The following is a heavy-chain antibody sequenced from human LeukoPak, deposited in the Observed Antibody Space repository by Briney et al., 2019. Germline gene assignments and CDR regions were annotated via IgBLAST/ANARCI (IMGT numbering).Heavy chain of an antibody. Sequence: GGSLRLSCAASGFTFSSYSMNWVRQAPGKGLEWVSYTSSSSSTIYYADSVKGRFTISRDNAKNSLYLQMNSLRAEDTAVYYCARDRPLRYYYDSSGYIDYWGQGTLVTVSS. D-gene: IGHD3-22*01. CDR1: GFTFSSYS. CDR2: TSSSSSTI. CDR3: ARDRPLRYYYDSSGYIDY. V-gene: IGHV3-48*01. J-gene: IGHJ4*02.